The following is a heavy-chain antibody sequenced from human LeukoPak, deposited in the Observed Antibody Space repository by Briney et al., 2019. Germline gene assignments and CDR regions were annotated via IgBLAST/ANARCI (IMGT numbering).Heavy chain of an antibody. CDR2: IYPGDSDT. D-gene: IGHD4-17*01. V-gene: IGHV5-51*01. CDR1: GYSFTSYW. CDR3: ARQTTVTNPFDY. Sequence: GESLQISCQGSGYSFTSYWIGWVRQMPGKGLEWMGIIYPGDSDTKYSPSFQGQVTISADKSISTAYLQWNSLKASDTAMYYCARQTTVTNPFDYWGQGTLVTVSS. J-gene: IGHJ4*02.